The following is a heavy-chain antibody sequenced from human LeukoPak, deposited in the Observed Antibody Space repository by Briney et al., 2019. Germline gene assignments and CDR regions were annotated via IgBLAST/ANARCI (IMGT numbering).Heavy chain of an antibody. V-gene: IGHV3-23*01. D-gene: IGHD4/OR15-4a*01. CDR1: EFTFSSYG. J-gene: IGHJ3*01. Sequence: GGSLRLSCAASEFTFSSYGLTWVRQAPGKGLEWVSSISGSGVDTYYADSVQGRFTISSDKSKNTLYLQMNSLRVDGTALYYCARGDDYGGPDTFNVWGQGTMVTVSS. CDR3: ARGDDYGGPDTFNV. CDR2: ISGSGVDT.